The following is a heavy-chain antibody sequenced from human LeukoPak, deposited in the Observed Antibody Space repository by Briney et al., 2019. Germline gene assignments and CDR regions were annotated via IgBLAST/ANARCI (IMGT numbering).Heavy chain of an antibody. J-gene: IGHJ5*02. CDR2: INPNSGGT. Sequence: ASVKVSCKASGYTFTGYCMHWVRQAPGQGLEWMGWINPNSGGTNYAQKFQGRVTMTRDTSISTAYMELSRLRSDDTAVYYCARDRTLGMTIFGVVTFPFDPWGQGTQVTVSS. CDR1: GYTFTGYC. CDR3: ARDRTLGMTIFGVVTFPFDP. V-gene: IGHV1-2*02. D-gene: IGHD3-3*01.